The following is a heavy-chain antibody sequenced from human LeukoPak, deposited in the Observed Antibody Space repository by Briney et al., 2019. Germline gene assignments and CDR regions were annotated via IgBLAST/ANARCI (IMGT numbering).Heavy chain of an antibody. D-gene: IGHD5-12*01. Sequence: ASVKVSCKASGYTFTGYYMHWVRRAPGQGLEWMGWINPNSGGTNYAQKFQGRVTMTRDTSISTAYMELSRLRSDDTAVYYCARGRVATMDSFNYWGQGTLVTVSS. CDR2: INPNSGGT. J-gene: IGHJ4*02. CDR3: ARGRVATMDSFNY. V-gene: IGHV1-2*02. CDR1: GYTFTGYY.